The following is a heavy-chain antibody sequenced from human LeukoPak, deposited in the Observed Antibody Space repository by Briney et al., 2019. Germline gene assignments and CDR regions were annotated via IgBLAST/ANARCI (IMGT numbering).Heavy chain of an antibody. CDR3: ARHFISGIVVVVAASNWFDP. Sequence: SETLSLTCAVYGGSFSGYYWSWIRQPPGKGLEWNGEINHSGSTNYNPSLKSRVTISVDTSKNQFSLKLSSVTAADTAVYYCARHFISGIVVVVAASNWFDPWGQGTLVTVSS. CDR1: GGSFSGYY. D-gene: IGHD2-15*01. CDR2: INHSGST. V-gene: IGHV4-34*01. J-gene: IGHJ5*02.